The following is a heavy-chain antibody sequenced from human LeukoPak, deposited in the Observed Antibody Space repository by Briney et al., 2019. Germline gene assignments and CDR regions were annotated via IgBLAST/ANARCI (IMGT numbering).Heavy chain of an antibody. CDR2: ISYDGGNK. D-gene: IGHD4-17*01. V-gene: IGHV3-30-3*01. CDR3: ARENGDYVVDY. Sequence: GGSLRLSCAASGFTFSSYAMHWVRQAPGKGLEWVAVISYDGGNKYYADSVKGRFTISRDNSKNTLYLQMNSLRAEDTAVYYCARENGDYVVDYWGQGTLVTVSS. CDR1: GFTFSSYA. J-gene: IGHJ4*02.